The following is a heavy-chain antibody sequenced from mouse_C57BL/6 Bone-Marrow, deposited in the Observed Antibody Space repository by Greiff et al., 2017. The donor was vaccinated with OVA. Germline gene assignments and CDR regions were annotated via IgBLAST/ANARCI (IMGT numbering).Heavy chain of an antibody. CDR1: GYTFSDYY. CDR2: IYPGSGNT. V-gene: IGHV1-76*01. D-gene: IGHD6-1*01. CDR3: ARGQPDY. J-gene: IGHJ2*01. Sequence: VQLQQSGAELVRPGASVKLSCKASGYTFSDYYINWVKQRPGQGLEWIARIYPGSGNTYYNEKFKGKATLTAEKSSSTAYMQLSSLTSEDSAVYFCARGQPDYWGQGTTLTVSS.